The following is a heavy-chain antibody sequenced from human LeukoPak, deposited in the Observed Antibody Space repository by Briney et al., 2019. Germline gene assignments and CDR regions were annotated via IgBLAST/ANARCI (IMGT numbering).Heavy chain of an antibody. V-gene: IGHV4-59*01. D-gene: IGHD5-18*01. J-gene: IGHJ6*03. Sequence: SETLSLTCSVSGGSNSSYYWSWLRQPPATGREWIGYIYYSGSTNYNPSLKSRVTISVDTSKNQFSLKLSSVTAADTAVYHCARTTEGGYTYDYFYYYYMDVWGKGTTVTISS. CDR1: GGSNSSYY. CDR3: ARTTEGGYTYDYFYYYYMDV. CDR2: IYYSGST.